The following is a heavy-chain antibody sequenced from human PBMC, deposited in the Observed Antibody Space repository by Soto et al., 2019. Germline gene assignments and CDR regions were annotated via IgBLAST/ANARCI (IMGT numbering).Heavy chain of an antibody. CDR2: LSYNSGTI. D-gene: IGHD5-18*01. V-gene: IGHV3-9*02. Sequence: GGSLRLCCAASGFTSDDYAMSWARQAPGKGLEWVSGLSYNSGTIGYADSVKGRFTISRDNAKKSLYLQMNSLRAEDTALYYCAKGSDRGYSYGYDYWGQGTLVTVS. J-gene: IGHJ4*02. CDR1: GFTSDDYA. CDR3: AKGSDRGYSYGYDY.